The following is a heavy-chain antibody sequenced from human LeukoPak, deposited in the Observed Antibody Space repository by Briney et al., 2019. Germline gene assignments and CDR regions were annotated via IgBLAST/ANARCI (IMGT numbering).Heavy chain of an antibody. D-gene: IGHD3-22*01. V-gene: IGHV6-1*01. Sequence: SQTLSLTCAISGDSVSSNSVAWNWIRQSPSRGLEWLGRTYYRSKWYNDYAVSVKSRITINPDASKNQFSLHLNSVTPEDTAVYYCARLRESFTMMENFDYWGQGTLVTVSS. CDR2: TYYRSKWYN. J-gene: IGHJ4*02. CDR3: ARLRESFTMMENFDY. CDR1: GDSVSSNSVA.